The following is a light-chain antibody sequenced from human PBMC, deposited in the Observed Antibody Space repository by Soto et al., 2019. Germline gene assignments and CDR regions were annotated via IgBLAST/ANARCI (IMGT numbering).Light chain of an antibody. CDR1: QSVTTF. J-gene: IGKJ4*01. CDR2: DAS. Sequence: EIVLTQSPVTLSLSPGERATLSCRASQSVTTFLAWYQQKLGQAPRLLIYDASNRATGIPAMFSGSGSGTDFTLTISSPEPEDFAVYYCQQRTNWPLTFGGGTKVEIK. V-gene: IGKV3-11*01. CDR3: QQRTNWPLT.